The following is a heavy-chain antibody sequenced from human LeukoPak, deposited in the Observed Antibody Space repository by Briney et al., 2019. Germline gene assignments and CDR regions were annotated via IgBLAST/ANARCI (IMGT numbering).Heavy chain of an antibody. V-gene: IGHV3-30*04. J-gene: IGHJ4*02. CDR3: ASSITMIVVVITN. D-gene: IGHD3-22*01. Sequence: GRSLRLSCAASGFTFSSYAMHWVRQAPGKGLEWVAVISYDGSNKYYADSVKGRFTISRDNSKNTLYLQMNSLRAEDTAVYYCASSITMIVVVITNWGQGTLVTVSS. CDR1: GFTFSSYA. CDR2: ISYDGSNK.